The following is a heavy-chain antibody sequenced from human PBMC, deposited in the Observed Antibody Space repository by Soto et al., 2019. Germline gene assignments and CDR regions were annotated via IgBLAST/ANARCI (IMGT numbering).Heavy chain of an antibody. CDR2: NYYSGST. D-gene: IGHD2-2*02. Sequence: PPETLFLTCTLTGGPISSGAYYWGWIRQPPGQGLVRIETNYYSGSTYYNPYIQSRATTSVHTSNNQFSLTLSSVTAADTAVYYCARLPSGPMDIVVGPAAIPPLHGMGVWGQGTTVTV. CDR1: GGPISSGAYY. CDR3: ARLPSGPMDIVVGPAAIPPLHGMGV. V-gene: IGHV4-39*01. J-gene: IGHJ6*02.